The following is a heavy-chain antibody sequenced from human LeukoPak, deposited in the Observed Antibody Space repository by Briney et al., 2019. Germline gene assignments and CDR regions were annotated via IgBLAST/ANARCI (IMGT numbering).Heavy chain of an antibody. D-gene: IGHD3-10*01. CDR3: ARGGARYGSGSSNFDY. J-gene: IGHJ4*02. CDR1: GGSFSGYY. V-gene: IGHV4-34*01. Sequence: SETLSLACAVYGGSFSGYYWSWIRQPPGKGLEWIGEINHSGSTNYNPSLKSRVTISVDTSKNQFSLKLSSVTAADTAVYYCARGGARYGSGSSNFDYWGQGTLVTISS. CDR2: INHSGST.